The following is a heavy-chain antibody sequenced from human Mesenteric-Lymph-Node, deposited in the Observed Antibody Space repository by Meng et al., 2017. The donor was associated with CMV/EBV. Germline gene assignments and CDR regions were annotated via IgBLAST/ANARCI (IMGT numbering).Heavy chain of an antibody. D-gene: IGHD5-18*01. CDR2: IYYSGST. Sequence: LRLSCTVSSGSISSGGYYWSWIRQHPGKGLEWIGYIYYSGSTYYNPSLKSRVTISVDTSKNQFSLKLSSVTAADTAVYYCARDRGAAMVPLDYWGQGTLVTVSS. CDR1: SGSISSGGYY. J-gene: IGHJ4*02. V-gene: IGHV4-31*03. CDR3: ARDRGAAMVPLDY.